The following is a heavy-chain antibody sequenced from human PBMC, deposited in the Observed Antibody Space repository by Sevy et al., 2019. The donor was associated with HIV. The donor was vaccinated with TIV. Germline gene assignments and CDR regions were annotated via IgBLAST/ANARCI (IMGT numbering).Heavy chain of an antibody. D-gene: IGHD6-19*01. Sequence: ASVKVSCKASGGTFSRDGISWVRQAPGQGLEWMGGIISFFDMTNYAQKFQGRVTITADESTSTVLMGLSSLRFEDTAVYYCARGGGSGWYYFDSWGQGTLVTVSS. J-gene: IGHJ4*02. V-gene: IGHV1-69*13. CDR2: IISFFDMT. CDR1: GGTFSRDG. CDR3: ARGGGSGWYYFDS.